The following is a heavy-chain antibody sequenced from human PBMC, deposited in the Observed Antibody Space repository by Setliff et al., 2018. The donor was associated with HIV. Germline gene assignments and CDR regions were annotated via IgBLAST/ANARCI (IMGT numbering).Heavy chain of an antibody. Sequence: GGSLRLSCAVSGFTFSSYAMSWVRQAPGKGLQWVSTIIDSGGSTYYADSVKGRFTISRDSSRNTLYLQLTSLRVEDTAVYHCAGGSGSYPKPFDPWGQGTLVTVSS. V-gene: IGHV3-23*01. CDR1: GFTFSSYA. CDR3: AGGSGSYPKPFDP. CDR2: IIDSGGST. J-gene: IGHJ5*02. D-gene: IGHD3-10*01.